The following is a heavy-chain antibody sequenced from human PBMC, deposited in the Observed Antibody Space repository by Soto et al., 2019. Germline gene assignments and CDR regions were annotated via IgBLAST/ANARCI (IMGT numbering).Heavy chain of an antibody. Sequence: PSETLSLTCTVSGGSISNYYWSWVRQPPGKGLEWIGYIYDSGSTNYNPSLKSRVTISVDTSKNQFSLRLTSVTAADTAVYYCAAAPLYWGQGTLVTVS. CDR2: IYDSGST. CDR3: AAAPLY. CDR1: GGSISNYY. D-gene: IGHD2-15*01. V-gene: IGHV4-59*01. J-gene: IGHJ4*02.